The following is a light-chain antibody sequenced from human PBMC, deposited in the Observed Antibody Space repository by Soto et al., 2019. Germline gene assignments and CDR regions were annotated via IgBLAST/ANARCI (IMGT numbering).Light chain of an antibody. CDR1: SSNIGSNY. V-gene: IGLV1-47*01. CDR2: RND. Sequence: QSVLTQPPSASATPGQRVTISCSGSSSNIGSNYVYWYQQLPGTAPKLLIHRNDQRPSGVPDRFSGSKSGTSASLAISGLRSEDESDYYCAVWDDSLSGWVFGGGTKLTVL. J-gene: IGLJ3*02. CDR3: AVWDDSLSGWV.